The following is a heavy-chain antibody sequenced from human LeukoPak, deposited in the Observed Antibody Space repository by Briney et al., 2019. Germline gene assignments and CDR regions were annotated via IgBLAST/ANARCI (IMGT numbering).Heavy chain of an antibody. Sequence: GASVKASCKASGYTFNNYDINWVRQATGQGLEWMGWMNPHSGKTGYAQNFQGRVTMTRDTSISTAYMELSSLRSEDTAVYYCARDRGPPRQYYDFWSGYYRDVDFDYWGQGTLVTVSS. CDR2: MNPHSGKT. D-gene: IGHD3-3*01. J-gene: IGHJ4*02. CDR1: GYTFNNYD. V-gene: IGHV1-8*01. CDR3: ARDRGPPRQYYDFWSGYYRDVDFDY.